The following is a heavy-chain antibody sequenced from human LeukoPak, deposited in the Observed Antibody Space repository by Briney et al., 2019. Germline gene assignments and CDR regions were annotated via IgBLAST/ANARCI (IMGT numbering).Heavy chain of an antibody. CDR3: ARVSVDTAFDY. CDR2: ISFDGINK. V-gene: IGHV3-30*04. Sequence: GGSLRLSCAASGFTFSSYAMHWVRQAPGKGLEWVAVISFDGINKYYADSVKGRFTISKDNSKNTLYLQMNSLRAEDTAVFYCARVSVDTAFDYWGQGTLVTVSS. J-gene: IGHJ4*02. CDR1: GFTFSSYA. D-gene: IGHD5-18*01.